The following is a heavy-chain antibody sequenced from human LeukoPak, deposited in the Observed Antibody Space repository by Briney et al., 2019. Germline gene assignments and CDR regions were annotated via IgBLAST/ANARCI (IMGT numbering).Heavy chain of an antibody. CDR1: GYSFTSYW. Sequence: GESLKISCKGSGYSFTSYWIGWVRQMPGKGLEWMGIIYPGDSDTRYSPSFQGQVTISADKSISTAYLQWSSLKASDTAIYYCARRFLAAKDAFDIWGQGTMVTVSS. D-gene: IGHD3-3*01. V-gene: IGHV5-51*01. J-gene: IGHJ3*02. CDR2: IYPGDSDT. CDR3: ARRFLAAKDAFDI.